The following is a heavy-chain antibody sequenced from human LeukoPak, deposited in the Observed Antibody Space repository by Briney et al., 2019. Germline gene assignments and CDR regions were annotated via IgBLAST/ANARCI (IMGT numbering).Heavy chain of an antibody. CDR3: ARDVDIVATSWFDP. CDR1: GYSISSGYY. Sequence: SETLSLTCTVSGYSISSGYYWGWIRQSPGQGLEWIGSIYTSGSTNYNPSLKSRVTMSVDTSKNQFSLKLSSVTAADTAVYYCARDVDIVATSWFDPWGQGTLVTVSS. J-gene: IGHJ5*02. CDR2: IYTSGST. D-gene: IGHD5-12*01. V-gene: IGHV4-38-2*02.